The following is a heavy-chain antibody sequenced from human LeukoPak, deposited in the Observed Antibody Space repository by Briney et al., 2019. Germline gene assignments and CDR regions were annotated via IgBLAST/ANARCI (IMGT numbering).Heavy chain of an antibody. Sequence: ASVKVSCKASGYTFTSYDINWVRQATGQGLEWMGWMNPNSGNTGYAQKFQGRVTITADESTSTAYMELSSLRSEDTAVYYCARDREGDGYNFGYWGQGTLVTVSS. CDR3: ARDREGDGYNFGY. CDR2: MNPNSGNT. V-gene: IGHV1-8*01. J-gene: IGHJ4*02. D-gene: IGHD5-24*01. CDR1: GYTFTSYD.